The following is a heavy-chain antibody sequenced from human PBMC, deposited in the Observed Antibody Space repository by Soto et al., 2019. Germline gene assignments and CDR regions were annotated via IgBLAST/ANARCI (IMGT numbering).Heavy chain of an antibody. CDR2: ISWNSGSI. D-gene: IGHD6-19*01. Sequence: EVQLVESGGGLVQPGRSLRLSCAASGFTFDDYAMHWVRQAPGKGLEWVSGISWNSGSIGYADSVKGRFTISRDNAKNSLYLQMNSLRAEDTALYYCAKGRSGYFDYWGQGTLVTVSS. J-gene: IGHJ4*02. CDR1: GFTFDDYA. V-gene: IGHV3-9*01. CDR3: AKGRSGYFDY.